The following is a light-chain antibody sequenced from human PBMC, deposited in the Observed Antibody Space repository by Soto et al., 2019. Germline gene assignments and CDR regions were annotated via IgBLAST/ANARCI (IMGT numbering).Light chain of an antibody. CDR2: QTS. Sequence: EIVLTQSPATPSSFPGDRVTLSCRASQYINTRLAWYQHRPGQAPRLLIYQTSIRAAGIPARFSASGTGTDFTLTISDVQPEDFAVYYCHQRQSWPRTFGQGTRLEIK. V-gene: IGKV3-11*01. CDR1: QYINTR. J-gene: IGKJ5*01. CDR3: HQRQSWPRT.